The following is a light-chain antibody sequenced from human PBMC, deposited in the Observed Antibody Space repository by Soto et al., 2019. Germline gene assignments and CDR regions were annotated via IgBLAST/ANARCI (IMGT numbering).Light chain of an antibody. J-gene: IGKJ1*01. CDR2: GAS. V-gene: IGKV3-20*01. CDR3: QQYGSSPRGT. CDR1: QSVSSSY. Sequence: EIVLTQSPGTLSLSPGERATLSCRASQSVSSSYLAWYQQKPGQAPRLLIYGASSRATGIPDRFSGSGSGTDFTLTISRLEPEDFAVYYCQQYGSSPRGTFRQGTKVXLK.